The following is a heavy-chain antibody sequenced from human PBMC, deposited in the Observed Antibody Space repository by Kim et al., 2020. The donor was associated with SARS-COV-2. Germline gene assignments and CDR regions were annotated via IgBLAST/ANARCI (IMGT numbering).Heavy chain of an antibody. Sequence: GGSLRLSCAASGLTFSSYGMHWVRQAPGKGLEWVAVISSDGSNKYYADSVKGRFTISRDNSKNTLYLHMNSLRAEGTAVYYCARDSVAGTESAFDIWGQGTMVTVSS. CDR3: ARDSVAGTESAFDI. V-gene: IGHV3-33*05. CDR2: ISSDGSNK. J-gene: IGHJ3*02. D-gene: IGHD6-19*01. CDR1: GLTFSSYG.